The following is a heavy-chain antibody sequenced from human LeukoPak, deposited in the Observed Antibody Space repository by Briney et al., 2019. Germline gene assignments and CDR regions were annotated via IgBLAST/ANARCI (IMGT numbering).Heavy chain of an antibody. J-gene: IGHJ4*02. Sequence: ASVKVSCKASGSTFTSYGISWVRQAPGQGLEWMGWTSAYNGNTNYAQKLQGRGTMTTDTSTSTAYMELRSLRSDDTAVYYCARDGDIVVVPAASRPHYWGQGTLVTVSS. V-gene: IGHV1-18*01. CDR2: TSAYNGNT. D-gene: IGHD2-2*01. CDR3: ARDGDIVVVPAASRPHY. CDR1: GSTFTSYG.